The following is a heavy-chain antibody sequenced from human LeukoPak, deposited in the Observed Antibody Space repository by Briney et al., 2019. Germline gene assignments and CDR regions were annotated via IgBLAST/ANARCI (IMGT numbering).Heavy chain of an antibody. V-gene: IGHV1-18*01. J-gene: IGHJ5*02. D-gene: IGHD6-19*01. CDR1: GYTFTSYG. Sequence: ASVKVSCKASGYTFTSYGISWVRQAPGQGLEWMGWISAYNGNTNYAQKLQGRVTMATDTSTSTAYMELRSLRSDDTAVYYCARGEKQWLSNWFDPWGQGTLVTVSS. CDR2: ISAYNGNT. CDR3: ARGEKQWLSNWFDP.